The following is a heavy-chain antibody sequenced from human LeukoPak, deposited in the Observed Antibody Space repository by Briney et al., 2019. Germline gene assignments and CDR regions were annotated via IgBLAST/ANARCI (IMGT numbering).Heavy chain of an antibody. CDR1: GGSISSYY. Sequence: PSETLSLTCTVSGGSISSYYWSWIRQPPGKGLEWIGYIYYSGSTNYNPSLKSRVTISVDTSKNQFSLKLSSVTAADTAVYYCARDSRYCSSTSCYIFTFDYWGQGTLVTVSS. CDR3: ARDSRYCSSTSCYIFTFDY. J-gene: IGHJ4*02. CDR2: IYYSGST. V-gene: IGHV4-59*01. D-gene: IGHD2-2*01.